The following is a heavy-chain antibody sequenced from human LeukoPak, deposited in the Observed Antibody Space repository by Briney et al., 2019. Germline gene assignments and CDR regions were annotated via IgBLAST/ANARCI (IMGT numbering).Heavy chain of an antibody. J-gene: IGHJ6*02. CDR2: INHSGST. Sequence: SATLSLTCAVYGGSFSGYYWSWIRQPPGKGLEWIGEINHSGSTNYNPSLKSRVTISVDTSKNQFSLKLSSVTAADTAVYYCAGIVVVPAAIRDGMDVWGQGTTVTVSS. V-gene: IGHV4-34*01. CDR3: AGIVVVPAAIRDGMDV. D-gene: IGHD2-2*02. CDR1: GGSFSGYY.